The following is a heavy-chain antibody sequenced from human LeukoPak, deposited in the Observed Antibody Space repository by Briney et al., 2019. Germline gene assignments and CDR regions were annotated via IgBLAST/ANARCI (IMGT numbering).Heavy chain of an antibody. CDR3: ARAPTAASAFDF. CDR2: FYSGGST. D-gene: IGHD4-11*01. CDR1: GFTVSSNY. Sequence: GGSLRLSCAASGFTVSSNYMSWVRQAPGKGLEWVSVFYSGGSTYYADSVKGRFTISRDNSKNTLYLHINSLRAEDTAVYYCARAPTAASAFDFWGQGTMVTVSS. V-gene: IGHV3-53*01. J-gene: IGHJ3*01.